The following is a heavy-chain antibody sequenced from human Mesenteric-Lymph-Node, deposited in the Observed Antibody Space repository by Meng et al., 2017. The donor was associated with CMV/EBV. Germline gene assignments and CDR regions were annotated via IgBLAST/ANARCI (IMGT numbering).Heavy chain of an antibody. Sequence: GGSLRLSCAASGFTFSSYAMSWVRQAPGKGLEWVSAVSGSGGSTYYADSVKGRFTISRDNAKNTLYLQVNSLRAEDTAVYYCARVCSGGSCYSAEWEDYWGQGTLVTVSS. CDR1: GFTFSSYA. V-gene: IGHV3-23*01. CDR3: ARVCSGGSCYSAEWEDY. CDR2: VSGSGGST. D-gene: IGHD2-15*01. J-gene: IGHJ4*02.